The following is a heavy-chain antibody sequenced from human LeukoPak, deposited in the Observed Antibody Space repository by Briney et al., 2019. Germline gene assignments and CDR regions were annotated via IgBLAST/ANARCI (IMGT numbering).Heavy chain of an antibody. D-gene: IGHD6-13*01. J-gene: IGHJ4*02. CDR2: INPSSGGT. CDR3: ARDRPPQLVRPFDY. CDR1: GYTFTGYY. Sequence: ASVKVSCKASGYTFTGYYMHWVRQAPGQGLEWMGWINPSSGGTNYAQKFQGRVTMTRDTSISTAYMELSRLRSDDTAVYYCARDRPPQLVRPFDYWGQGTLVTVSS. V-gene: IGHV1-2*02.